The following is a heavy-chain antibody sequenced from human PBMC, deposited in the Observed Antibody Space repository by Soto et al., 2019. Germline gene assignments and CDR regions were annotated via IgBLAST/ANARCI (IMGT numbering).Heavy chain of an antibody. CDR1: GRSIRSYS. V-gene: IGHV4-59*01. J-gene: IGHJ6*02. Sequence: SETLSLTSTVSGRSIRSYSWSWIRQPPGKGLEWIGYIYYSGSTNYNPSLKSRVTISADTSKNQFSLKLSSVTAADTAVYYCARDDYDITLGGWYYYGMDVWGQGTTVT. D-gene: IGHD3-9*01. CDR2: IYYSGST. CDR3: ARDDYDITLGGWYYYGMDV.